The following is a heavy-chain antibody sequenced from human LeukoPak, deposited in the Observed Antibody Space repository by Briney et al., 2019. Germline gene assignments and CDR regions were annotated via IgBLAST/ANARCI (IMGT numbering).Heavy chain of an antibody. CDR2: IKQDGSEK. CDR3: ARERGLYSSSWSVPGDAFDI. V-gene: IGHV3-7*01. D-gene: IGHD6-13*01. Sequence: GGSLRLSCAASGFTFSSYGMHWVRQAPGKGLEWVANIKQDGSEKYYVDSVKGRFTISRDNAKNSLYLQMNSLRAEDTAVYYCARERGLYSSSWSVPGDAFDIWGQGTMVTVSS. J-gene: IGHJ3*02. CDR1: GFTFSSYG.